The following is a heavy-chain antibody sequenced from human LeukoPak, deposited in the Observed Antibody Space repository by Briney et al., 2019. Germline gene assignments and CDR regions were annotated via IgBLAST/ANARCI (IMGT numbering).Heavy chain of an antibody. D-gene: IGHD4-17*01. J-gene: IGHJ3*02. CDR3: ASGPMTTVTLPYI. Sequence: SVKVSCKTSGGTFNNSAISWVRQAPGQGLEWLGGIMPLFGTAGYAQKFQGRVTITTDESTSTAYMELSSLRSEDTAVYYCASGPMTTVTLPYIWGQGTMVTVSS. CDR1: GGTFNNSA. V-gene: IGHV1-69*05. CDR2: IMPLFGTA.